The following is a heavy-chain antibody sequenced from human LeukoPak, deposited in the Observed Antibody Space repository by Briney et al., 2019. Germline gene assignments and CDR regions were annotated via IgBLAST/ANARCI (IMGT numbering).Heavy chain of an antibody. V-gene: IGHV1-46*01. D-gene: IGHD4-17*01. Sequence: GASVNVSCKASGYTFTSYYMHWVRQAPGQGLEWMGIINPSGDSTSYEQRFQGRLTMTRDTSTNTAYMELRSLRSDDTAVYYCARDIVTVTTTGNLFDYWGQGTLVTVSS. J-gene: IGHJ4*02. CDR1: GYTFTSYY. CDR3: ARDIVTVTTTGNLFDY. CDR2: INPSGDST.